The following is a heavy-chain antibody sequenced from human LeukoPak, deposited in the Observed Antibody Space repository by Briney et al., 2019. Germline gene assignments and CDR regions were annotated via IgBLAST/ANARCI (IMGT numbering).Heavy chain of an antibody. Sequence: GGSLRLSCALSGRPFSSSIMHWVRQAPGKGREWVAGMSFDGRQYYIESVKGRCTISRDNSGNTVYLHMTRLRPEETAIYFCAREGHTSGFCGAFDLWGQGTTVTISS. V-gene: IGHV3-30*03. D-gene: IGHD5-12*01. CDR3: AREGHTSGFCGAFDL. CDR2: MSFDGRQ. CDR1: GRPFSSSI. J-gene: IGHJ3*01.